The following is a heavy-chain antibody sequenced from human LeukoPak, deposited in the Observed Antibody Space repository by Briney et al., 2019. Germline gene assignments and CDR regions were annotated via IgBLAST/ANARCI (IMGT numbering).Heavy chain of an antibody. D-gene: IGHD1-26*01. CDR2: IKGDESAR. Sequence: GGSLRLSCAASGFTFSSYWMAWVRQAPGKGLEWVANIKGDESARHQADSVKGRFTISRDNTRNSLYLQMTNLRGDDTAVYYCARDDVGSLDYWGQGTLVTVSS. CDR1: GFTFSSYW. J-gene: IGHJ4*02. CDR3: ARDDVGSLDY. V-gene: IGHV3-7*01.